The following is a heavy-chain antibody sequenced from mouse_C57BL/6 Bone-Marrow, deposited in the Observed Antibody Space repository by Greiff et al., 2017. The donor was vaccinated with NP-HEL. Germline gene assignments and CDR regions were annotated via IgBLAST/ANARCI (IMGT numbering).Heavy chain of an antibody. Sequence: EVNVVESGEGLVKPGGSLKLSCAASGFTFSSYAMSWVRQTPEKRLEWVAYISSGGDYIYYADTVKGRFTISRDNARNTLYLQMSSLKSEDTAMYYCTRDFHGNRAMDYWGQGTSVTVSS. CDR2: ISSGGDYI. CDR1: GFTFSSYA. V-gene: IGHV5-9-1*02. CDR3: TRDFHGNRAMDY. J-gene: IGHJ4*01. D-gene: IGHD2-1*01.